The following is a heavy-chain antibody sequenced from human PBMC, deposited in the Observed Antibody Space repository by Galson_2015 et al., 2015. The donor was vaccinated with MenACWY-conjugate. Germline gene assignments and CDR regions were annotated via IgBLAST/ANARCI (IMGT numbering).Heavy chain of an antibody. D-gene: IGHD7-27*01. CDR1: GFSFSSYG. CDR3: AKGGLGKYYYGMDV. Sequence: SLRLSCAASGFSFSSYGMSWVRQAPGRGLEWVSALSSSGYTTYYADSVKGRFTISRDNSKNTLYLQMNGLRAEDTAVYYCAKGGLGKYYYGMDVWGQGTTVTVSS. CDR2: LSSSGYTT. V-gene: IGHV3-23*01. J-gene: IGHJ6*02.